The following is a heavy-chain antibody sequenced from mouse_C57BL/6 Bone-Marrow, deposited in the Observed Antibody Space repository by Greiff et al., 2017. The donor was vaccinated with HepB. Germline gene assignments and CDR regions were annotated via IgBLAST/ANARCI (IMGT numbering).Heavy chain of an antibody. CDR1: GFNIKNTY. D-gene: IGHD1-1*01. CDR3: ATCITTVVALDY. V-gene: IGHV14-3*01. CDR2: IDPANGNT. J-gene: IGHJ2*01. Sequence: VHVKQSVAELVRPGASVKLSCTASGFNIKNTYMHWVKQRPEQGLEWIGRIDPANGNTKYAPKFQGKATITADTSSNTAYLQLSSLTSEDTAIYYCATCITTVVALDYGGQGTTLTVSS.